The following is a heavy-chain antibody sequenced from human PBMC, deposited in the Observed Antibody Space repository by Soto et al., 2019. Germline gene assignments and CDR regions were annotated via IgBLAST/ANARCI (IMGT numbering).Heavy chain of an antibody. V-gene: IGHV4-39*01. CDR2: IYYNGST. CDR3: ARYYDSSN. D-gene: IGHD3-22*01. CDR1: GASISSSSYY. J-gene: IGHJ4*02. Sequence: QLQLQESGPGLVKPSETLSLICSVSGASISSSSYYWDWIRQPPGEGLEWFGSIYYNGSTYYNPALKSRVTISVDTSKNQFSLKLSSGTAADAAVYYCARYYDSSNWGQGTLVTVSS.